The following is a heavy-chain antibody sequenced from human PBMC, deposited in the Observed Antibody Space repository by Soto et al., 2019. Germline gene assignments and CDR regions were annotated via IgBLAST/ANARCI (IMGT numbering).Heavy chain of an antibody. J-gene: IGHJ6*02. D-gene: IGHD2-2*01. CDR1: GFIFSDFS. V-gene: IGHV3-21*01. CDR3: AREKKHQSLGGRFGMDV. Sequence: GGSLRLSCAVSGFIFSDFSMNWVRKAQGKGLEWVASIGSSGGYIFYADSVKGRFTISRDNAKKSLDLQINSLRAEDTAVYYCAREKKHQSLGGRFGMDVWGQGTTVTVSS. CDR2: IGSSGGYI.